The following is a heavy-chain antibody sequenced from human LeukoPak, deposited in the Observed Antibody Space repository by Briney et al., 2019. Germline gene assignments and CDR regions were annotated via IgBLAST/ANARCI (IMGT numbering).Heavy chain of an antibody. CDR2: IYNSGST. Sequence: PSETLSLTCTVSGDSISSHYWSWILQPPGKGLEWIGYIYNSGSTNYNPSLKSRVTISVDTSKNQLSLKLSSVTAADTAMYYCARAYSSSWLIRFDYWGQGTLVTASS. J-gene: IGHJ4*02. CDR3: ARAYSSSWLIRFDY. V-gene: IGHV4-59*11. D-gene: IGHD6-13*01. CDR1: GDSISSHY.